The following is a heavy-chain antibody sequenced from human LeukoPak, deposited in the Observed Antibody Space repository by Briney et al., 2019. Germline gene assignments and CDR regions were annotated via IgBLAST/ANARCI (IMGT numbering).Heavy chain of an antibody. V-gene: IGHV3-30*04. D-gene: IGHD6-13*01. J-gene: IGHJ4*02. Sequence: GGSLRLSCAASGFTFSSYAMHWVRQAPGKGLEWVAVISYDGSNKYYADSVKGRFTISRDNSKNTLYLQMNSLRVEDTAVFYCAKAQHSTIWGYFDYWGQGTLVTVSS. CDR1: GFTFSSYA. CDR2: ISYDGSNK. CDR3: AKAQHSTIWGYFDY.